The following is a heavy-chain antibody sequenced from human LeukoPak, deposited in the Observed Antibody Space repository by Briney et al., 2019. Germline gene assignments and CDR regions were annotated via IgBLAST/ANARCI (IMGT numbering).Heavy chain of an antibody. CDR3: ARARPGYCSSTSCYYYYYYYMDV. CDR1: GGSISSYY. V-gene: IGHV4-59*08. CDR2: IYYSGST. D-gene: IGHD2-2*01. J-gene: IGHJ6*03. Sequence: SETLSLTCTVSGGSISSYYWSWIRQPPGKGLEWIGYIYYSGSTNYNPSLKSRVTISVDTSKNQFSLKLSSVTAADTAVYYCARARPGYCSSTSCYYYYYYYMDVWGKGTTVTVSS.